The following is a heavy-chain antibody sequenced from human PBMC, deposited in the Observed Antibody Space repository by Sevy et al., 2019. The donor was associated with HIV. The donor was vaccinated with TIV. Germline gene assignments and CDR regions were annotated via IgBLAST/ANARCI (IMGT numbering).Heavy chain of an antibody. D-gene: IGHD3-10*01. J-gene: IGHJ4*01. Sequence: ASVKVSCKVSGYTLTEVSMHWVRHCPGKGLEWMGRFDPEDGETIYAQKFQGRITMTEDTSTDQAYMELRSLRSEDTGGYHFATAREYYSCCRCYLDFWGQGTPVTVSS. CDR3: ATAREYYSCCRCYLDF. CDR1: GYTLTEVS. CDR2: FDPEDGET. V-gene: IGHV1-24*01.